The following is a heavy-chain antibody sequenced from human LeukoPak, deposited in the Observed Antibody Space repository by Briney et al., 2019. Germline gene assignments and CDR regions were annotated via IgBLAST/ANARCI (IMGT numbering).Heavy chain of an antibody. CDR2: IYYSGST. D-gene: IGHD3-22*01. J-gene: IGHJ3*02. CDR3: ARQIHYYDSSGYSADDAFDI. CDR1: GGSISSYY. Sequence: PSETLSLTCTVSGGSISSYYWSWIRQPPGKGLEWIGYIYYSGSTNYNPSLKSRVTISVDTSKNQFSLKLSSVTAADTAVYYCARQIHYYDSSGYSADDAFDIWGQGTMVTVSS. V-gene: IGHV4-59*08.